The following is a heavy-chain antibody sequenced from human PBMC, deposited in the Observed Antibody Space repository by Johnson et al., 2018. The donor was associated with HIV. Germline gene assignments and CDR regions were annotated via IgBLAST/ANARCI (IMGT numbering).Heavy chain of an antibody. J-gene: IGHJ3*02. CDR1: GFTFTNFW. CDR2: IKQDGSKK. Sequence: VQLVESGGGLVQPGGSLRLSCAASGFTFTNFWMSWVRQAPGNGLEWVADIKQDGSKKYYADSVKGRFTISRDNSKNTLYLQMNSLRVEDTAVYYCARGGGCGGDCYSGYDAFDIWGQGTMVTVSS. D-gene: IGHD2-21*01. V-gene: IGHV3-7*01. CDR3: ARGGGCGGDCYSGYDAFDI.